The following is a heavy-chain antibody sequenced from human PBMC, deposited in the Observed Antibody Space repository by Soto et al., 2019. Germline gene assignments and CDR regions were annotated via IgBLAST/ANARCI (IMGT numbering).Heavy chain of an antibody. J-gene: IGHJ6*02. CDR2: IYYSGST. V-gene: IGHV4-31*03. CDR3: ARALGYCSSTSCYSPYYYGMDV. CDR1: GGSVSSGGYY. Sequence: ASETLSLTCTVSGGSVSSGGYYWSWIRQHPGKGLEWIGYIYYSGSTYYNPSLKSRVTMSVDTSKNQFSLKLSSVTAADTAVYYCARALGYCSSTSCYSPYYYGMDVWGQGTTVTVSS. D-gene: IGHD2-2*02.